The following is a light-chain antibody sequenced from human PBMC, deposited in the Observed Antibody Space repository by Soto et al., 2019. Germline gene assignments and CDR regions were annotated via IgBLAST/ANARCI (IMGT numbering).Light chain of an antibody. CDR1: NSNIGSNT. CDR2: GDN. V-gene: IGLV1-44*01. J-gene: IGLJ3*02. CDR3: AAWDDNLKGPL. Sequence: QSVLTQPPSASGTPGQRITLSCFGSNSNIGSNTVNWYQQVLGSAPKLVMYGDNQRPSGVPDRLSGSRSGSSASLAITGLQTEDEADYFCAAWDDNLKGPLFGGGTKLTVL.